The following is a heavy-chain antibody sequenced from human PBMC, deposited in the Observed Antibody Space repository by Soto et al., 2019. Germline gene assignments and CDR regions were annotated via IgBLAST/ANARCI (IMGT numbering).Heavy chain of an antibody. CDR1: GYSFTSYW. CDR2: IYPGDSDT. D-gene: IGHD6-19*01. V-gene: IGHV5-51*01. Sequence: GESLKISCKGSGYSFTSYWVGWVRQMPGKGLEWMGIIYPGDSDTKYSPSLQGQVSISADTSISTAYLQWTSLKASDTAMYYCARSRRGAYSSGWYSPSGYYNYGIDVWGQGTKVTVSS. J-gene: IGHJ6*02. CDR3: ARSRRGAYSSGWYSPSGYYNYGIDV.